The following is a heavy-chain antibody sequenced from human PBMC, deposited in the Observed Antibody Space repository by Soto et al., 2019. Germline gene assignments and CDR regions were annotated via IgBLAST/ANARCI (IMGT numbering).Heavy chain of an antibody. CDR2: IYYSGST. D-gene: IGHD2-15*01. CDR1: GGSISSGGYY. J-gene: IGHJ5*02. CDR3: AREPTGYCSGGSCYDFDP. Sequence: SETLSLTCTVSGGSISSGGYYWSWIRQHPGKGLEWIGYIYYSGSTYYNPSLKSRVTISVDTSKNQFSLKLSSVTAADTAVYYCAREPTGYCSGGSCYDFDPWGQGTLVTSPQ. V-gene: IGHV4-31*03.